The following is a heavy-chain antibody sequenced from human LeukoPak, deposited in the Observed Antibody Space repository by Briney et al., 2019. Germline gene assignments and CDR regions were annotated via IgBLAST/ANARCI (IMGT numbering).Heavy chain of an antibody. CDR2: ISGGGETT. J-gene: IGHJ4*02. CDR3: ARDYADYVGYFFFDY. D-gene: IGHD4-17*01. CDR1: GFTFNNYA. Sequence: GSLRLSCAASGFTFNNYAMNWVRQAPGKGLEWVSSISGGGETTYHADSAKGRFTISRDNSQNTLYLQMNSLRAEDTAVYYCARDYADYVGYFFFDYWGQGTLVTVSS. V-gene: IGHV3-23*01.